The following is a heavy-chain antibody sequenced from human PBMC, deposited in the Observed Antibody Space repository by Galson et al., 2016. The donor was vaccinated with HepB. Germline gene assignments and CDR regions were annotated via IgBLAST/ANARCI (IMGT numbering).Heavy chain of an antibody. D-gene: IGHD4-23*01. CDR3: AIMTVAFDY. J-gene: IGHJ4*02. Sequence: SLRLSCAASGFTFSSYAMNWVRQAPGKGLEWVANVKQDGSEKNYVDSVTGRFTISRDNAKNSVYLQMNSLRAEDTAIYYCAIMTVAFDYWGQGTLVTVSS. CDR1: GFTFSSYA. V-gene: IGHV3-7*01. CDR2: VKQDGSEK.